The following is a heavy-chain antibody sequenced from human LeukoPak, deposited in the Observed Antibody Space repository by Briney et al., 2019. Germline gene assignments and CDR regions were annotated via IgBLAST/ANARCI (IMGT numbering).Heavy chain of an antibody. CDR1: GFTFSSYS. D-gene: IGHD3-10*01. V-gene: IGHV3-21*01. CDR2: ISSSSSYI. CDR3: ARDGDLRTPFDY. Sequence: GGSLRLSCAASGFTFSSYSMNWVRQAPGKGLEWVSSISSSSSYIYYADSVKGRFTISRDNAKNSLYLQMNSLRAEDTAVYYCARDGDLRTPFDYWGQGTLVTVSS. J-gene: IGHJ4*02.